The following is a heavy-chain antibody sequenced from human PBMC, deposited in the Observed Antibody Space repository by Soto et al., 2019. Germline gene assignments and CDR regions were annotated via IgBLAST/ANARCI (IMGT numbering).Heavy chain of an antibody. J-gene: IGHJ6*02. D-gene: IGHD3-16*01. Sequence: QVQLVQSGDEVKKPGASVKVSCKASGYIFVNYGIAWVRQAPGQGLEWMGWISPYTGNTHSATKVQGRLTMTTDTXXSTDYMDLGSLTSDDTAVYYCVMVDNYVTPTPQDVWGQETTVTVSS. CDR2: ISPYTGNT. CDR1: GYIFVNYG. V-gene: IGHV1-18*01. CDR3: VMVDNYVTPTPQDV.